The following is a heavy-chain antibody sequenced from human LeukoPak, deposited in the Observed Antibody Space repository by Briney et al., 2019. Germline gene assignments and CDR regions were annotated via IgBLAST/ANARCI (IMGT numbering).Heavy chain of an antibody. CDR3: ARARFCSGGNCYAEY. CDR2: IYPGDSDT. Sequence: GEPLKISCKGSGYSFNTYWIGWVREMPGKGLEWMGIIYPGDSDTRYSPSFQGQVTIPADKSISTAYLQWSSLKASDTAMYYCARARFCSGGNCYAEYWGQGTLVTVSS. CDR1: GYSFNTYW. J-gene: IGHJ4*02. D-gene: IGHD2-15*01. V-gene: IGHV5-51*01.